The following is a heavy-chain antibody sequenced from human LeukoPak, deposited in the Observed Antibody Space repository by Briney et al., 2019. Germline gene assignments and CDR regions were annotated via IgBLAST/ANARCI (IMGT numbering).Heavy chain of an antibody. V-gene: IGHV4-34*01. CDR1: GGSFSGYY. D-gene: IGHD6-13*01. Sequence: SETLSLTCAVYGGSFSGYYWSWIRQPPGKGLEWIGEINRSGSTNYNPSLKSRVTISVDTSKNQFSLKLSSVTAADTAVYYCARGRGIAAAGTSLDYWGQGTLVTVSS. J-gene: IGHJ4*02. CDR2: INRSGST. CDR3: ARGRGIAAAGTSLDY.